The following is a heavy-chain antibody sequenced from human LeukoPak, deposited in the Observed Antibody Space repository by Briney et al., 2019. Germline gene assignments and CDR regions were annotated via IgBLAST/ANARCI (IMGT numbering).Heavy chain of an antibody. D-gene: IGHD3-3*01. CDR3: ARLGPGSSGYADY. V-gene: IGHV5-51*01. J-gene: IGHJ4*02. CDR1: GYTFTSYW. Sequence: GESLKISCEGSGYTFTSYWIAWVRQMPGKGLEWMGIIYPGDSDTRYSPSFQGQVTISADKSISTAYLQWSSLKASDTAMYYCARLGPGSSGYADYWGQGTLVTVSS. CDR2: IYPGDSDT.